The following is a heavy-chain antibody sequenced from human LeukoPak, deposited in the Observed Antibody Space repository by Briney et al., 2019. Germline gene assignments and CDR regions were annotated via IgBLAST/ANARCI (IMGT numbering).Heavy chain of an antibody. CDR2: INHSGST. V-gene: IGHV4-34*01. D-gene: IGHD3-22*01. J-gene: IGHJ4*02. Sequence: SETLSLTCAVYGGSFSGYYWSWIRQPPGKGLEWIGEINHSGSTNCNPSLKSRVTISVDTSKNQFSLKLSSVTAADTAVYYCARGHYYNSSGYYAAIDYWGQGTLVTVSS. CDR3: ARGHYYNSSGYYAAIDY. CDR1: GGSFSGYY.